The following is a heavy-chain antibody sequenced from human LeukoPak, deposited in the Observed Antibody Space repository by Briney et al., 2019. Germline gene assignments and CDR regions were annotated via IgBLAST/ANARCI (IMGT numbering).Heavy chain of an antibody. J-gene: IGHJ4*02. D-gene: IGHD6-13*01. V-gene: IGHV3-11*01. Sequence: PGGSLRLSCAASGFTFSDYYMSWIRQAPGKGLEWVSYISSSGGTIYYADSVKGRFTISRDNAEKSLYLQMNSLRAEDTAVYYCARVAADGPDYWGQGTLVTVSS. CDR3: ARVAADGPDY. CDR2: ISSSGGTI. CDR1: GFTFSDYY.